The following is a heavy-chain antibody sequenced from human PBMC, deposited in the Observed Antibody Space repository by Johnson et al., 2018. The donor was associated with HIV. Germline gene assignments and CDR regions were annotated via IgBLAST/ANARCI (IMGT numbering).Heavy chain of an antibody. V-gene: IGHV3-13*01. CDR3: ARVARVVWYAEDAFDI. J-gene: IGHJ3*02. Sequence: EVQLVESGGGLVQPGGSLRLSCAASGFTFSSYDMHWVRQATGKGLEWVSAIGTAGDTYYPGSVKGRFTISRENAKNSLYLQMNSLGAEDTAVYYCARVARVVWYAEDAFDIWGQGTMVTVSS. CDR2: IGTAGDT. D-gene: IGHD2-8*02. CDR1: GFTFSSYD.